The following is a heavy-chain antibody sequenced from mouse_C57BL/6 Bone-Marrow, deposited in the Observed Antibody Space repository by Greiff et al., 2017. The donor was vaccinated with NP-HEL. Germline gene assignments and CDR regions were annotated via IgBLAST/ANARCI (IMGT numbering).Heavy chain of an antibody. Sequence: QVQLQQPGAELVMPGASVKLSCKASGYTFTSYWMHWVKQRPGQGLEWIGEIDPSDSYTNYNQKFKGKSTLTVDKSSSTAYMQLSSLTSGDSAVYYCARGSYGSSYWYFDVWGTGTTVTVSS. D-gene: IGHD1-1*01. CDR3: ARGSYGSSYWYFDV. J-gene: IGHJ1*03. V-gene: IGHV1-69*01. CDR1: GYTFTSYW. CDR2: IDPSDSYT.